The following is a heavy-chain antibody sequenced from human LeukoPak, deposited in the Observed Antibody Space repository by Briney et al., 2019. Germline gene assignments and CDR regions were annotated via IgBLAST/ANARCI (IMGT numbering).Heavy chain of an antibody. J-gene: IGHJ5*02. D-gene: IGHD3-10*01. CDR2: ISSSSSTI. V-gene: IGHV3-48*02. CDR3: ARDDLRGLQLGGFAP. CDR1: GFTFSSYS. Sequence: GGSLRLSCAASGFTFSSYSMNWVRQAPGKGLEWVSYISSSSSTIYYADSVKGRFTISRDNAKNSLYLQMNSLRDEDTAVYYCARDDLRGLQLGGFAPWGQETLVTASS.